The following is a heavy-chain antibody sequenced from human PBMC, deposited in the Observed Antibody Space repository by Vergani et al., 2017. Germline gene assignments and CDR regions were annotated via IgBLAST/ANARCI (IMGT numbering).Heavy chain of an antibody. Sequence: QLQLQESGPGLVKPSETLSLTCTVSGGSISSSSYYWGWIRQPPGKGLEWIGSIYYSGSTYYNPSLKSRVTISVDTSKNQFSLKLSSVTAADTAVYYRARGKIGGYYYYYMDVWGKGTTVTVSS. CDR3: ARGKIGGYYYYYMDV. J-gene: IGHJ6*03. CDR1: GGSISSSSYY. D-gene: IGHD3-10*01. V-gene: IGHV4-39*07. CDR2: IYYSGST.